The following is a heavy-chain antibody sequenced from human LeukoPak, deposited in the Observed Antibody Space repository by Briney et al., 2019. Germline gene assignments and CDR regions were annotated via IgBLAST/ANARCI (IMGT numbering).Heavy chain of an antibody. CDR2: INPNSGGT. V-gene: IGHV1-2*02. J-gene: IGHJ6*02. Sequence: GASVKVSCKASGYTFTGYYMHWVRQAPGQGLEWMGWINPNSGGTNYAQKFQGRVTMTRDTSISTAYMELSRLRSDDTAVYYCARDPEGYYYYGMDVWGQGTTVTVSS. CDR3: ARDPEGYYYYGMDV. CDR1: GYTFTGYY.